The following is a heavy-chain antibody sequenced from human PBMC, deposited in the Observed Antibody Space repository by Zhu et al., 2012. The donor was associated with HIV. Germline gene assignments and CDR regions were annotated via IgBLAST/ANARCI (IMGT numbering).Heavy chain of an antibody. D-gene: IGHD5-18*01. CDR2: FHHSGST. CDR3: ASHQGDTLGPYDF. V-gene: IGHV4-38-2*01. Sequence: QVHLQESGPGLVKPSETLSLTCGVSGYSITSGYYWAWIRQSPGKGLEWIACFHHSGSTYYNPSLRSRVTISEDTSKNQFSLKVTSVTVADTAVYYCASHQGDTLGPYDFWGQGILVTVSS. CDR1: GYSITSGYY. J-gene: IGHJ4*02.